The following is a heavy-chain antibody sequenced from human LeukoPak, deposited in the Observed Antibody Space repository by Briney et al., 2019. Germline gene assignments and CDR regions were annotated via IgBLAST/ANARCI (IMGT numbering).Heavy chain of an antibody. CDR3: AKEKGDSWSPPEY. V-gene: IGHV4-59*01. D-gene: IGHD1-20*01. J-gene: IGHJ4*02. Sequence: SETLSLTCTVSGGSISSNSWSWIRQPPGKKLEWIGYIINSGGGSTNYNPSFKSRVTISADTSKSQLFLKMDSVTTADTAVYYCAKEKGDSWSPPEYWGQGILVTVSS. CDR1: GGSISSNS. CDR2: IINSGGGST.